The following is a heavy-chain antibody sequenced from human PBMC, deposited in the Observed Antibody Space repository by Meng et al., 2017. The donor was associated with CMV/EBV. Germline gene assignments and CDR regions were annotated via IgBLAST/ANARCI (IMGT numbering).Heavy chain of an antibody. V-gene: IGHV3-30-3*01. CDR3: ARDRIQSYFDY. CDR1: GFTFSSCA. Sequence: SCAASGFTFSSCAMHRVRQAPGRGLESVAVISYDGSNKYYADSVKGRFTISRDNSKNTLYLQMNSLRAEDTAVYYCARDRIQSYFDYWGQGTLVTVSS. CDR2: ISYDGSNK. J-gene: IGHJ4*02. D-gene: IGHD5-18*01.